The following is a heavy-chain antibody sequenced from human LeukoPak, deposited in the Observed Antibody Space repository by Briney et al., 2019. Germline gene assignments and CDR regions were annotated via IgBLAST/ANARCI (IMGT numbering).Heavy chain of an antibody. Sequence: GGSLRLSCAASGFTFSSYSMNWVRQAPGKGLEWVSSISSSSSYIYYADSVKGRFTIFRDNAKNSLYLQMNSLRAEDTAVYYCARVVGGIELDYWGQGTLVTVSS. CDR2: ISSSSSYI. CDR3: ARVVGGIELDY. D-gene: IGHD5-18*01. V-gene: IGHV3-21*01. J-gene: IGHJ4*02. CDR1: GFTFSSYS.